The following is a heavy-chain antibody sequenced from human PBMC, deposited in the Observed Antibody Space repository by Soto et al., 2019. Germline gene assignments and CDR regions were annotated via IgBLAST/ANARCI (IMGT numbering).Heavy chain of an antibody. V-gene: IGHV3-72*01. CDR2: IRNKANSYTT. J-gene: IGHJ3*02. D-gene: IGHD6-13*01. CDR3: ARVRSSSWGFDAFDM. Sequence: EVQLVESGGDLVQPGGSLRLSCAASGFTFSDHYMDWVRQAPGKGLEWVGRIRNKANSYTTEYATSVKGRFTISRDDSLKSLYLQMNSMKAEDTAVYYCARVRSSSWGFDAFDMWGQGTMVTVS. CDR1: GFTFSDHY.